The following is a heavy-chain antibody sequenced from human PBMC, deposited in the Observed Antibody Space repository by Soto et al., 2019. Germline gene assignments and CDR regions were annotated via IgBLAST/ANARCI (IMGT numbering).Heavy chain of an antibody. J-gene: IGHJ4*02. Sequence: QVQLVQSGAEVKKPGASVKVSCKASGYTFASYAISWVRQAPGQGLEWMGWISAYNGNTNYAQKLQGRVTMTTDTTTSTANMERRSLRSDDTAEYYCAREPPPPDDWGQGTLVTVSS. CDR1: GYTFASYA. V-gene: IGHV1-18*01. CDR2: ISAYNGNT. CDR3: AREPPPPDD.